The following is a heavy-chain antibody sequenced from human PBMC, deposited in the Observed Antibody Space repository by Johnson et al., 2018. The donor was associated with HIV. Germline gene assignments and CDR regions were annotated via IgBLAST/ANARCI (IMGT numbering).Heavy chain of an antibody. CDR2: ISYDGSNK. D-gene: IGHD6-13*01. J-gene: IGHJ3*02. Sequence: QVQLVESGGGVVQPGRSLRLSCAASGFTFSSYAMHWVRQAPGKGLAWVAVISYDGSNKYYADSVKGRFTISRDNSKNTLYLQMNSLRAEDTAVYYCAKDLPPNSSWYGAPDAFDIWGQGTMVTVSS. V-gene: IGHV3-30*04. CDR1: GFTFSSYA. CDR3: AKDLPPNSSWYGAPDAFDI.